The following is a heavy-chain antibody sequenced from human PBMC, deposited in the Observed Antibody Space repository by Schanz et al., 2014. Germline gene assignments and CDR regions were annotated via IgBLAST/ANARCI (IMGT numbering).Heavy chain of an antibody. CDR2: IYYTGTT. Sequence: QLQLQESGPGLVKPSETLSLTCTVSGASISGSSDYWGWIRQSPGKGLEWIGNIYYTGTTYYNPSPKGGVPISVDTSKNQVSLNLTSGTAADTAVFYCARRDNYLSAFDIWGQGTMVTVSS. D-gene: IGHD4-4*01. V-gene: IGHV4-39*01. J-gene: IGHJ3*02. CDR3: ARRDNYLSAFDI. CDR1: GASISGSSDY.